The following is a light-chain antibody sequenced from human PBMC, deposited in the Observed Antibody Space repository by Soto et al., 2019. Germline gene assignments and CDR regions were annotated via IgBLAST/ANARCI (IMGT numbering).Light chain of an antibody. CDR1: QVVSSGY. V-gene: IGKV3-20*01. Sequence: ENVLTQSPGTLSLSPGERATLSCRASQVVSSGYLAWYQHKPGQAPRLLISGTSTRATGIPDRFSGSGSGTDFTLTITRLEPEDFAVYYCQQYGLSPRTFGQGTKVDIK. CDR2: GTS. J-gene: IGKJ1*01. CDR3: QQYGLSPRT.